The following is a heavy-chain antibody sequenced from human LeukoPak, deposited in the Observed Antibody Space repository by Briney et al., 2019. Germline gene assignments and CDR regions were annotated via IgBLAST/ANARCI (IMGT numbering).Heavy chain of an antibody. Sequence: GASVKVSCKASGYTFTSYDINWVRQATGQGLEWMGWMNPNSGNTGYAQKFQGRVTITRNTSISTAYMELSSLRSEDTAVYYCARTYYDFWSGYRYYFDYWGQGTLVTVSS. J-gene: IGHJ4*02. CDR2: MNPNSGNT. CDR1: GYTFTSYD. V-gene: IGHV1-8*03. CDR3: ARTYYDFWSGYRYYFDY. D-gene: IGHD3-3*01.